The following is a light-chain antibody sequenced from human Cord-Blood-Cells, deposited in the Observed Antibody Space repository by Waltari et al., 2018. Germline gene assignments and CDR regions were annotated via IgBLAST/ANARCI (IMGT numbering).Light chain of an antibody. J-gene: IGLJ1*01. CDR2: DVS. Sequence: QSTLTQPASLSGSTVQSLTLSCTGPSSAVGGYNYVSWYQQHPGKAPKLMIYDVSNRPSGVSNRFSGSKSGNTASLTISGLQAEDEADYYCSSYTSSSTYVFGTGTKVTVL. CDR1: SSAVGGYNY. CDR3: SSYTSSSTYV. V-gene: IGLV2-14*03.